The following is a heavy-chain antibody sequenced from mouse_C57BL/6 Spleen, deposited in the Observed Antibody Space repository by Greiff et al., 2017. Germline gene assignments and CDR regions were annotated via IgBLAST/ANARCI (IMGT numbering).Heavy chain of an antibody. D-gene: IGHD1-1*01. J-gene: IGHJ2*01. CDR2: IDPSDSYT. V-gene: IGHV1-50*01. CDR3: ARSPDYYGSSPYYFDY. Sequence: QVQLQQPGAELVKPGASVKLSCKASGYTFTSYWMQWVKQRPGQGLEWIGEIDPSDSYTNYNQKFKGKATLTVDTSSSTAYMQLSSLTSEDSAVYYCARSPDYYGSSPYYFDYWGQGTTRTVSS. CDR1: GYTFTSYW.